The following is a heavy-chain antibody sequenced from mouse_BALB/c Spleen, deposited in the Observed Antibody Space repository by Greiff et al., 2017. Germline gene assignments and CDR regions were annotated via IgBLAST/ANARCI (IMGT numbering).Heavy chain of an antibody. CDR3: AREGGSSPAWFAY. CDR1: GFSLTSYG. D-gene: IGHD1-1*01. J-gene: IGHJ3*01. CDR2: IWAGGST. Sequence: VKLQESGPGLVAPSQSLSITCTVSGFSLTSYGVHWVRQPPGKGLEWLGVIWAGGSTNYNSALMSRLSISKDNSKSQVFLKMNSLQTDDTAMYYCAREGGSSPAWFAYWGQGTLVTVSA. V-gene: IGHV2-9*02.